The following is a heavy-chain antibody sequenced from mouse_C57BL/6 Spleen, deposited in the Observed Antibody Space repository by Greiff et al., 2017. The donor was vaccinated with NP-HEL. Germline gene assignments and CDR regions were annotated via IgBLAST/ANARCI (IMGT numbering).Heavy chain of an antibody. J-gene: IGHJ3*01. V-gene: IGHV1-52*01. Sequence: PIQGLEWIGNIDPSDSETHYNQKFKDKATLTVDKSSSTAYMQLSSLTSEDSAVYYCARFQLGFAYWGQGTLVTVSA. D-gene: IGHD4-1*02. CDR3: ARFQLGFAY. CDR2: IDPSDSET.